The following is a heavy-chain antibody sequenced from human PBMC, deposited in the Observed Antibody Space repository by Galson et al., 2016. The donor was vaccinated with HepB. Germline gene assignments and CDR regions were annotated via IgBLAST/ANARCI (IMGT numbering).Heavy chain of an antibody. CDR2: IYHSGDT. CDR3: ARDCTGGTCKFAGYDAFDI. V-gene: IGHV4-4*02. CDR1: GGSISSTTNW. J-gene: IGHJ3*02. Sequence: ETLSLTCTVSGGSISSTTNWWSWVRQSPGQGLEWIGEIYHSGDTNYNPSLQSRATISVDTSRNQFSLSLSSVTAADTAVYYCARDCTGGTCKFAGYDAFDIWGQGTTVTVSS. D-gene: IGHD2-8*02.